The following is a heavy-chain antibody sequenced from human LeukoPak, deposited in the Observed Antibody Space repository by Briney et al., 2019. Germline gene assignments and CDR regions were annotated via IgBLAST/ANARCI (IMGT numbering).Heavy chain of an antibody. Sequence: GGSLRLSCAASGFTLSSYWMHWVRQAPGKGLVWVSHVNGDGSRTNYADSVKGRFTISRDNAKNMLYLQMNSLRAEDTAVYYCARDRGYQLDYWGQGTLVTVSS. CDR2: VNGDGSRT. CDR3: ARDRGYQLDY. V-gene: IGHV3-74*01. D-gene: IGHD2-15*01. J-gene: IGHJ4*02. CDR1: GFTLSSYW.